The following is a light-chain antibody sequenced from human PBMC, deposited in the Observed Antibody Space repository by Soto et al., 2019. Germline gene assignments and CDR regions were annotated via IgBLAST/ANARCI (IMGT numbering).Light chain of an antibody. V-gene: IGKV3-20*01. Sequence: EIVLPQSPGTPSLSPEERATLYCRASQSVADNYLAWYQQKPGQAPRLLIYAASRRATGIPDTFSGSGSGTEFTLTISRLEPEDFALYYCQQYGNSPRTFGQWTRVEIK. CDR3: QQYGNSPRT. J-gene: IGKJ1*01. CDR1: QSVADNY. CDR2: AAS.